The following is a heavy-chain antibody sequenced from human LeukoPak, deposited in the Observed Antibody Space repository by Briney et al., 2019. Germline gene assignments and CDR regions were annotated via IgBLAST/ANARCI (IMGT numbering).Heavy chain of an antibody. J-gene: IGHJ4*02. Sequence: SETLALTCTVSGGCISSYYWSWIRQPAGKGLEWIGRIYTSGSTNYNPSLKSRVTMSVDTSKNQFSLKLSSVTAADTAVYYCARDLVVPAGYWAVDYWGQGTLVTVSS. CDR2: IYTSGST. CDR1: GGCISSYY. D-gene: IGHD2-2*01. V-gene: IGHV4-4*07. CDR3: ARDLVVPAGYWAVDY.